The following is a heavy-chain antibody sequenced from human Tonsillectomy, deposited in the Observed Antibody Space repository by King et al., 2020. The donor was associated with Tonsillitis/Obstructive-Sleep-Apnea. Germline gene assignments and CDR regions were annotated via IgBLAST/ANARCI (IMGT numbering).Heavy chain of an antibody. D-gene: IGHD6-6*01. CDR1: GFPFSSFV. CDR3: AKEVGRYSSSFY. V-gene: IGHV3-30*18. Sequence: VQLVESGGGVVQPGRSLRLSCAASGFPFSSFVMHWVHQAPGKGLEWVAVISYDGTNKYYADSVMGRFTNSRDNSKSTLYLQMNSLRAEDTAVYYCAKEVGRYSSSFYWGQGTLVTVSS. J-gene: IGHJ4*02. CDR2: ISYDGTNK.